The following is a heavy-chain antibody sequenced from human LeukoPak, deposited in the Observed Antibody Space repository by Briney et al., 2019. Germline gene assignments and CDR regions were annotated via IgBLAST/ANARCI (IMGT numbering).Heavy chain of an antibody. CDR1: GFSVSGNY. V-gene: IGHV3-48*03. Sequence: QPGGSLRLSCAASGFSVSGNYMNWVRQAPGKGLEWVSYISSSGSTIYYADSVKGRFTISRDNAKNSLYLQMNSLRAEDTAVHYCARENYYDSSGYHRGYFDYWGQGTLVTVSS. CDR3: ARENYYDSSGYHRGYFDY. J-gene: IGHJ4*02. CDR2: ISSSGSTI. D-gene: IGHD3-22*01.